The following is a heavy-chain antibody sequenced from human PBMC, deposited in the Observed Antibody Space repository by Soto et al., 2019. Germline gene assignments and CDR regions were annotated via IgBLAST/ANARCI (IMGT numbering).Heavy chain of an antibody. CDR1: GGSFSGYY. CDR2: INHRGST. D-gene: IGHD1-26*01. V-gene: IGHV4-34*01. CDR3: ARGESGSYYYYYYGMDV. J-gene: IGHJ6*02. Sequence: SETLSLTCAVYGGSFSGYYWSWIRQPPGKGLEWIGEINHRGSTNYNPSLKSRVTISVDTSKNQFSLKLSSVAAADTAVYYCARGESGSYYYYYYGMDVWGQGTTVTVSS.